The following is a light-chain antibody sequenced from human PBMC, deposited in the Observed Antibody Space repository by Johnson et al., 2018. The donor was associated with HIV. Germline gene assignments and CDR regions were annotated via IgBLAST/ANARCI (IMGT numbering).Light chain of an antibody. CDR3: GTWETSLSANAV. J-gene: IGLJ1*01. CDR2: DNN. V-gene: IGLV1-51*01. Sequence: QSVLTQPPSVSAAPGQKVTISCSGSSSNIGSNFVSWYQQLPGKAPKLLIYDNNKRPLGIPDRFSASKSGTSAPLVLTGLHTRDEAVYYCGTWETSLSANAVFGTGTKVTVL. CDR1: SSNIGSNF.